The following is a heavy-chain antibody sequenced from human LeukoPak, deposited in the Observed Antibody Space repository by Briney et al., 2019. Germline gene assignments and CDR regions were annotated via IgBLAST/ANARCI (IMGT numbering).Heavy chain of an antibody. J-gene: IGHJ4*02. Sequence: PGGSLTLSCAASGFTFSSYAMSWVRQAPGKGLEWVSAVSGSGGNTHDADSVRGGFTISRDNSKNTLYLQMNSLRAEDTAVYYCAKTLGYNYGYVENWGQGTLVTVSS. CDR1: GFTFSSYA. D-gene: IGHD5-18*01. V-gene: IGHV3-23*01. CDR2: VSGSGGNT. CDR3: AKTLGYNYGYVEN.